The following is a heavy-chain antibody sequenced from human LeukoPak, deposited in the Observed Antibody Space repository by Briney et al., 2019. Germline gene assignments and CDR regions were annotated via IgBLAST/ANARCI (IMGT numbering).Heavy chain of an antibody. V-gene: IGHV1-18*01. J-gene: IGHJ3*02. CDR3: ASALRGDDFESPNDAFDI. CDR2: ISAYNGNT. D-gene: IGHD3-16*01. Sequence: GASVKVSCKASGYTFTSYGISWVRQAPGQGLEWMGWISAYNGNTNYAQKLQGRVTMTTDTSTSTAYMELRSLRSDDTAVYYCASALRGDDFESPNDAFDIWGQGTMVTVSS. CDR1: GYTFTSYG.